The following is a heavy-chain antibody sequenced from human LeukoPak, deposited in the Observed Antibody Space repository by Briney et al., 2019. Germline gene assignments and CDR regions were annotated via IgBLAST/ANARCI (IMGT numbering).Heavy chain of an antibody. V-gene: IGHV3-23*01. D-gene: IGHD2-15*01. CDR3: AKRGVVVAAPYYYYGMDV. Sequence: GGSLRLSCAASGFTFSSYAMSWVRQAPGKGLEWGSAISGSRGTTYSAASLKGPFPISRDNSNTTLYLQMTRLRAEDTAVYYCAKRGVVVAAPYYYYGMDVWGQGTTVTVSS. J-gene: IGHJ6*02. CDR2: ISGSRGTT. CDR1: GFTFSSYA.